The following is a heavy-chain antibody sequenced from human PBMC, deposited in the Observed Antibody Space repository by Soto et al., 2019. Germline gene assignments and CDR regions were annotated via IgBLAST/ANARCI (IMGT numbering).Heavy chain of an antibody. J-gene: IGHJ4*02. CDR3: ASATTVTDY. V-gene: IGHV3-72*01. Sequence: EVQLVESGGGLVQPGGSLRLSCAASGFTFSDHYMDWVRQAPGKGLEWVGRTRNKANSHTTEYAASVKGRFTISRDDSNNSLYLQMNSVKDEDTAVYYCASATTVTDYWGQGALVTVSS. CDR1: GFTFSDHY. D-gene: IGHD4-17*01. CDR2: TRNKANSHTT.